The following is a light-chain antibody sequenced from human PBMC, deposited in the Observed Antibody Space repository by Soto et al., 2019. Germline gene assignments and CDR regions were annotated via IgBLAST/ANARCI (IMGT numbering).Light chain of an antibody. J-gene: IGKJ2*01. V-gene: IGKV1-39*01. CDR2: GAS. Sequence: TQSPGTLSLSPGERATLSCRASQNINIYLNWYQQKPGKAPTLLIYGASSLQSGVPSRFSGGGSRTDFTLTISSLQAEDFATYYCQQSYRSPYTFGQGTRLEI. CDR1: QNINIY. CDR3: QQSYRSPYT.